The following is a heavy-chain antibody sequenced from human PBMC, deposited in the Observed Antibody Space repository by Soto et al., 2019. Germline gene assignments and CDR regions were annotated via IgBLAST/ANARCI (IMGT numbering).Heavy chain of an antibody. CDR2: IYSSGRT. J-gene: IGHJ4*02. Sequence: QVQLQESGPGLVKPSETLSLTCTVSGDSVSSDNYYWTWIRQPPGKGLEWIGYIYSSGRTNYNPFLKSRVTISLYTSINQFSLKLTSVTASDTAVYYCARDIRGYSRAFDYWGQGTLVTVSA. CDR3: ARDIRGYSRAFDY. CDR1: GDSVSSDNYY. D-gene: IGHD5-18*01. V-gene: IGHV4-61*01.